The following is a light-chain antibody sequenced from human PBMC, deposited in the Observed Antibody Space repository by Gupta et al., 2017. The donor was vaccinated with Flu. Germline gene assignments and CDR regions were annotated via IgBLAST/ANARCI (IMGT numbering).Light chain of an antibody. CDR3: QQYNKWPLWT. CDR1: QTVSNN. Sequence: ERATLSCRASQTVSNNLAWYQQKPGQAPRLLIYAASTRATGIPVRFSGSGSGTDFTLTISSLQSEDFAVYFCQQYNKWPLWTFGQGTKVEIK. J-gene: IGKJ1*01. V-gene: IGKV3-15*01. CDR2: AAS.